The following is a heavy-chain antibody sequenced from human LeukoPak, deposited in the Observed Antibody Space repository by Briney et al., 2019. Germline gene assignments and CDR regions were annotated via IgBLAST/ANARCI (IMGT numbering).Heavy chain of an antibody. CDR2: IYYSGRT. D-gene: IGHD2-2*01. CDR3: ARARYANAWYAFDI. V-gene: IGHV4-39*07. Sequence: PSETLSLTCTVSGGSISTSNYYWGWIRQPPGKGLEWIGSIYYSGRTYYNPSLKSRVTISVDTSKNQFSLKLSSVTAADTAVYYCARARYANAWYAFDIWGHGTMVTVSS. J-gene: IGHJ3*02. CDR1: GGSISTSNYY.